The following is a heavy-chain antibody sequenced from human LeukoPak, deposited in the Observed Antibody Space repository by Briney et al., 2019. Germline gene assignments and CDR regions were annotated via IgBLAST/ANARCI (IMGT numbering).Heavy chain of an antibody. CDR2: ISAYNGNT. J-gene: IGHJ5*02. CDR3: ARNGDYDILTGLPTAFDP. Sequence: ASVKVSCKASGYTFTSYGISWVRQAPGQGLEWMGWISAYNGNTNYAQKLQGGVTMTTDTSTSTAYMELRSLRSDDTAVYYCARNGDYDILTGLPTAFDPWGQGTLVTVSS. V-gene: IGHV1-18*01. D-gene: IGHD3-9*01. CDR1: GYTFTSYG.